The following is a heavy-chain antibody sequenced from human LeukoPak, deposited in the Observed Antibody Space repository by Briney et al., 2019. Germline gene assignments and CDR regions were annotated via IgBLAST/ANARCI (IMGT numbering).Heavy chain of an antibody. V-gene: IGHV2-5*02. J-gene: IGHJ4*02. CDR3: AHREYDCSGGSCYQKPFDY. CDR1: GFSLSTSGVG. CDR2: IYGDDDK. D-gene: IGHD2-15*01. Sequence: SGPTLVNPTQTLTLTCTFSGFSLSTSGVGVGWIRQPPGKALEWLALIYGDDDKRYSPSLKSRLTITKDTSKNQVVLTMTNMDPVDTATYYCAHREYDCSGGSCYQKPFDYWGQGTLVTVSS.